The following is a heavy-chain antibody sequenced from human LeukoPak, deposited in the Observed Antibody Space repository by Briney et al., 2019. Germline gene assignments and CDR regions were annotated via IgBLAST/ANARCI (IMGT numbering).Heavy chain of an antibody. V-gene: IGHV4-39*01. CDR3: AVEFLGYGSGSYFDY. Sequence: SETLSLTCTVSGGSISSGSYYWGWIRQPPGKGLEWIGSIYYSGSTYYNPSLKSRVTISVDTSKNQFSLKLSSVTAADTAVYYCAVEFLGYGSGSYFDYWGQGTLVTVSS. CDR1: GGSISSGSYY. D-gene: IGHD3-10*01. CDR2: IYYSGST. J-gene: IGHJ4*02.